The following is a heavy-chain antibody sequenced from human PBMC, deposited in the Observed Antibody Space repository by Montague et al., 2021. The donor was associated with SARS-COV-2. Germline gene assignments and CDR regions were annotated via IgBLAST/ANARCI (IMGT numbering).Heavy chain of an antibody. V-gene: IGHV3-23*01. CDR2: IVDSDSST. Sequence: SLRLSCAVSGFTFTSYAMSWVRQAPGKGLEWVSGIVDSDSSTHYADSVKGRFTISRDNSKNMVYLQMNSLRAVDTAVYYCARGVITPDYWGQGTLVTVSS. CDR3: ARGVITPDY. D-gene: IGHD2-21*01. J-gene: IGHJ4*02. CDR1: GFTFTSYA.